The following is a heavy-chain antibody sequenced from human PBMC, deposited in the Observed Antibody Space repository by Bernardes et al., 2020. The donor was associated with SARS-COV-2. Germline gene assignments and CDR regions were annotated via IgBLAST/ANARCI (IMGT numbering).Heavy chain of an antibody. J-gene: IGHJ4*02. CDR3: ARGRVQLPY. Sequence: GSLRLSCEVSGFSVKTNYMSWVRQAPGKGLEWVSVIYSAGDTYYADSVKGRFTISKDSSKNTMFLQMNSLKSEDTAVYYCARGRVQLPYWGQGTLVTASS. D-gene: IGHD1-1*01. V-gene: IGHV3-53*01. CDR1: GFSVKTNY. CDR2: IYSAGDT.